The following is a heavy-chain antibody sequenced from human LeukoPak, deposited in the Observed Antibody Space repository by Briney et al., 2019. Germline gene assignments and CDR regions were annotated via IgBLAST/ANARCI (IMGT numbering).Heavy chain of an antibody. CDR3: AREIAAAGWGFDP. V-gene: IGHV1-2*02. CDR2: INPNSGGT. J-gene: IGHJ5*02. D-gene: IGHD6-13*01. Sequence: AASVKVSCKASGYTLTGYYMHWVRQAPGQGLEWMGWINPNSGGTNYAQKFQGRVTMTRDTSISTAYTELSRLRSDDTAVYYCAREIAAAGWGFDPWGQGTLVTVSS. CDR1: GYTLTGYY.